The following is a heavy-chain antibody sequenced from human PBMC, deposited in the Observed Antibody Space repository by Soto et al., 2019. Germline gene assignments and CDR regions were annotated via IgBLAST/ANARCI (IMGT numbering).Heavy chain of an antibody. CDR3: AKDGLVNCGGDCSQGYFQH. V-gene: IGHV3-30*18. D-gene: IGHD2-21*01. J-gene: IGHJ1*01. CDR2: ISYDGSNK. CDR1: GFTFSSYG. Sequence: GGSLRLSCAASGFTFSSYGMHWVRQAPGKGLEWVAVISYDGSNKYYADSVKGRFTISRDNSKNTLYLQMNSLRAEDTAVYYCAKDGLVNCGGDCSQGYFQHWGQGTLVTVSS.